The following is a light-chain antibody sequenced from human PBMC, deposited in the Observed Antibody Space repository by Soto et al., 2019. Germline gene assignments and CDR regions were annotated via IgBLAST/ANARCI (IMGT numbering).Light chain of an antibody. V-gene: IGKV3D-20*01. CDR1: QSVSSIY. J-gene: IGKJ5*01. CDR2: DAC. Sequence: VLRQSPATLSLSPGERATLSFRASQSVSSIYLAWYQQKPGLAPSVLIYDACSRASGTPARLSGSGSGTAFTLTISRLEPEEFAVYYCQQYGTSPRITFGQGTRLEIK. CDR3: QQYGTSPRIT.